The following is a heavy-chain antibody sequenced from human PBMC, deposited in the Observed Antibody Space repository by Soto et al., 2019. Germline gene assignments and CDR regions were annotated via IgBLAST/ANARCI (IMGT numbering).Heavy chain of an antibody. V-gene: IGHV1-69*01. CDR1: GGTLNKHA. CDR3: ARGGTSGWLKGAYDV. D-gene: IGHD6-13*01. CDR2: IIPMLGIP. Sequence: QVQLVQSGAEVKKPGSSVKVSCKASGGTLNKHAITWLRRAPVQGLEWLGGIIPMLGIPNYPQKFPGRVTITADDSTNTSHMELHSLTSDDTAVYYCARGGTSGWLKGAYDVWGQGTMVTVSS. J-gene: IGHJ3*01.